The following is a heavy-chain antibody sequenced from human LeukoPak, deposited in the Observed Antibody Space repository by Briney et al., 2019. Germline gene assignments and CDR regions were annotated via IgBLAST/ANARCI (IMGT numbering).Heavy chain of an antibody. V-gene: IGHV4-59*01. CDR2: IYYSGST. Sequence: PSETLSLTCTVSGGSISSYYWSWIRQPPGKGLGWIGYIYYSGSTNYNPSLKSRVTISVDTSKNQFSLKLSSVTAADTAVYYCAGTDSSSWFDYWGQGTLVTVSS. CDR3: AGTDSSSWFDY. D-gene: IGHD6-13*01. CDR1: GGSISSYY. J-gene: IGHJ4*02.